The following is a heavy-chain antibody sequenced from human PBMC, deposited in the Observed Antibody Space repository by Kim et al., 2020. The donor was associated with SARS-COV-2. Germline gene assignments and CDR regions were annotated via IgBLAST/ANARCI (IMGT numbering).Heavy chain of an antibody. D-gene: IGHD3-10*01. J-gene: IGHJ4*02. V-gene: IGHV3-23*01. Sequence: GGSTYYADSVKGRFTISRDNSKNTLYLQMNSLRAEDTAVYYCAKDRGLHYWGQGTLVTVSS. CDR3: AKDRGLHY. CDR2: GGST.